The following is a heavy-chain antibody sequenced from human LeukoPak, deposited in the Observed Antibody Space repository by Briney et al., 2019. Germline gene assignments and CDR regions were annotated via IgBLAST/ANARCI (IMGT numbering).Heavy chain of an antibody. CDR2: IYHSGST. Sequence: SETLSLTCTVSGYSISSGYYWGWIRQPPGKGLEWIGSIYHSGSTYYNPSLKSRVTISVDTSKNQFSLKLSSVTAADTAVYYCARLATDWGQGTLVTVSS. CDR1: GYSISSGYY. J-gene: IGHJ4*02. V-gene: IGHV4-38-2*02. CDR3: ARLATD. D-gene: IGHD4-17*01.